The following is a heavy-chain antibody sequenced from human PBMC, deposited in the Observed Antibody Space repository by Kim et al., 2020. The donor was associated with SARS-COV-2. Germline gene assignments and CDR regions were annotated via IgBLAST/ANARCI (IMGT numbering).Heavy chain of an antibody. CDR3: ARDKHPSARAGDMDV. J-gene: IGHJ6*02. D-gene: IGHD6-6*01. CDR2: INNRGSNT. Sequence: GGSLRLSCAASGFTFSCYDMNWVRQAPGKGLEWISDINNRGSNTYYADSARGRFTISRDNSKNSLYLQMDSLRVEDTAVFYCARDKHPSARAGDMDVWGQGTTVTVSS. V-gene: IGHV3-21*01. CDR1: GFTFSCYD.